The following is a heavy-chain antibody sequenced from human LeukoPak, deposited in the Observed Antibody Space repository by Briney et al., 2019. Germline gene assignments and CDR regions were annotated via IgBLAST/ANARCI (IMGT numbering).Heavy chain of an antibody. Sequence: SETLSLTCTVSGGSFSSYYWSWIRQPPGKGLEWIGCIYYSGTTNYNPSLKSRVTISVDTSNNHFSLKLTSVTAADTAVYYCARTSVEFGFDIWGQGTMVSVSS. V-gene: IGHV4-59*08. CDR2: IYYSGTT. J-gene: IGHJ3*02. CDR1: GGSFSSYY. D-gene: IGHD3-16*01. CDR3: ARTSVEFGFDI.